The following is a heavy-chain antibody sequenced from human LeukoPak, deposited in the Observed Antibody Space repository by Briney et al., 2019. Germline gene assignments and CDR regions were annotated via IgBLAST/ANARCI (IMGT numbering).Heavy chain of an antibody. CDR2: ISGSGTYM. D-gene: IGHD6-6*01. Sequence: GGSLRLSCAASGFTFSTYSMNWVRQAPGRGLEWVSSISGSGTYMSYADSVKGRFGVSRDNAKNSLDLQMNSLRVEDTAVYYCARDLRHISSAESNSYWGQGTLVTVSS. CDR1: GFTFSTYS. V-gene: IGHV3-21*01. J-gene: IGHJ4*02. CDR3: ARDLRHISSAESNSY.